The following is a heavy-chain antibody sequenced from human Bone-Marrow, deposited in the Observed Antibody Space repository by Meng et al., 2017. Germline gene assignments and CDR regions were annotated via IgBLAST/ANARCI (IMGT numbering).Heavy chain of an antibody. CDR3: VRDVRQPLDF. Sequence: QGPLGQVGGVVKEPGASGTAPCKPFGYNCPTYWLSWVRRAPGQGLEWIGRIDPCGGDTVYAQKFRGRVTMTRDTSVHSSYLEGNRLTSDDTAVYYCVRDVRQPLDFWGQGTLVTVSS. CDR2: IDPCGGDT. V-gene: IGHV1-2*06. J-gene: IGHJ4*02. D-gene: IGHD5-18*01. CDR1: GYNCPTYW.